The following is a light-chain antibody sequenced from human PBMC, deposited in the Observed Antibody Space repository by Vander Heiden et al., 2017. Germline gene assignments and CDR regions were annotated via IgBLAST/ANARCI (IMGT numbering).Light chain of an antibody. CDR1: SSDVGGYNY. Sequence: QSALTQPRSVSGSPGQSVTISCTGTSSDVGGYNYVSWYQQHPGKAPKLIIYDVNKRPSGVPDRFSGSKSGNTASPTISGLQAEDEADYYCCSYAGSYTYVFATGTKVTVL. CDR2: DVN. J-gene: IGLJ1*01. CDR3: CSYAGSYTYV. V-gene: IGLV2-11*01.